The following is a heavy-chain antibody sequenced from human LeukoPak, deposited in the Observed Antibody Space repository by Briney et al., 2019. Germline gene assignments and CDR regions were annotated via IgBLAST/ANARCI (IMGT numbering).Heavy chain of an antibody. V-gene: IGHV4-59*01. CDR2: IYYSGST. D-gene: IGHD3-10*01. J-gene: IGHJ4*02. CDR1: GGSISSYY. CDR3: ARGSYYFDY. Sequence: PSETLSLTCTVSGGSISSYYWSWIRQPPGKGLEWIGYIYYSGSTNFNPSLKSQVTISVDTSKNQFSLKVSSATAADTAVYYCARGSYYFDYWGQGTLVTVSS.